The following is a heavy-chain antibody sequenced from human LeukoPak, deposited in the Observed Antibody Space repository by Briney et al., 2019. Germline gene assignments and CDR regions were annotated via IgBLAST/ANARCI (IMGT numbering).Heavy chain of an antibody. V-gene: IGHV3-48*03. CDR2: ISRSGSTK. J-gene: IGHJ6*03. CDR3: ARVLRYCSGGNCYSGGLGYMDV. Sequence: PGGSLRLSCAASGFTFSTYAMNWVRQAPGKGLEWVSSISRSGSTKYYADSVKGRFTISRDNAKNSPFLQMNSLRAEDTAVYYCARVLRYCSGGNCYSGGLGYMDVWGKGTTVTISS. CDR1: GFTFSTYA. D-gene: IGHD2-15*01.